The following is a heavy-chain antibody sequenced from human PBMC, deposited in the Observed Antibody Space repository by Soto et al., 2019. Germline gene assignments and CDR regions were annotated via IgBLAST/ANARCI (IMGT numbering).Heavy chain of an antibody. J-gene: IGHJ4*02. Sequence: PSETLSLACTVSGGSISSYYWSWIRQPPGKGLEWIGYIYYSGSTNYNPSLKSRVTISVDTSKNQFSLKLSSVTAADTALYYCARDHPASSWLHYWGPGSLVTASS. CDR2: IYYSGST. CDR1: GGSISSYY. CDR3: ARDHPASSWLHY. D-gene: IGHD6-13*01. V-gene: IGHV4-59*01.